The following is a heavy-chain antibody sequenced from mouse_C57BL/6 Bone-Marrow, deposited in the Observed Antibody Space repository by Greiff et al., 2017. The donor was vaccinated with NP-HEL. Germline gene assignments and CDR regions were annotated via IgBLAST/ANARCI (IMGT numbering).Heavy chain of an antibody. Sequence: EVQVVESGGDLVKPGGSLKLSCAASGFTFSSYGMSWVRQTPDKRLEWVATISSGGSYTYYPDSVKGRFTISRDNAKNTLYLQMSSLKSEDTAMYYCARHITGMDYWGQGTTLTVSS. J-gene: IGHJ2*01. CDR3: ARHITGMDY. D-gene: IGHD4-1*01. CDR2: ISSGGSYT. CDR1: GFTFSSYG. V-gene: IGHV5-6*01.